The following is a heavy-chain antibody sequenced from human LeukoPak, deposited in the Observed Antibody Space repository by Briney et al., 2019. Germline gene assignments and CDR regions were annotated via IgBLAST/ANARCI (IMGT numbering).Heavy chain of an antibody. J-gene: IGHJ5*02. D-gene: IGHD4-17*01. CDR1: GFTFSSYE. V-gene: IGHV3-48*03. CDR2: ISSSGSTI. Sequence: GGSLRLSCAASGFTFSSYEMNWVRQAPGKGLEWVSYISSSGSTIYYADSVKGRFTISRDNAKNSLYLQMNSLRAEDTAVYYCARELYGDYGDWFDPWGQGSLVTVST. CDR3: ARELYGDYGDWFDP.